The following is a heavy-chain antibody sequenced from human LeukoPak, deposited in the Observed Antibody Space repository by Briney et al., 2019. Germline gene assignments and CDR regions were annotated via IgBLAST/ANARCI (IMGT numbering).Heavy chain of an antibody. V-gene: IGHV3-11*01. CDR3: ARNTSTLYKGFDY. CDR1: GFTFSDYY. J-gene: IGHJ4*02. D-gene: IGHD2-2*01. CDR2: IGNVGGAI. Sequence: PGGSLRLSCAASGFTFSDYYMIWIRQAPGKGLDWASYIGNVGGAIYYADSVKGRFTISRDNAKNSLYLQMNSLRAEDTAVYYCARNTSTLYKGFDYWGQGTLVTVSS.